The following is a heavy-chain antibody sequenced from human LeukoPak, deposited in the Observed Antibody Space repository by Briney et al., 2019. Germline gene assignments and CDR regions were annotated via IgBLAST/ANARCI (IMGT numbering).Heavy chain of an antibody. CDR1: GYTLTELS. J-gene: IGHJ4*02. CDR3: ATPSYYCSSTSCYYFNY. CDR2: FDPEDGET. Sequence: ASVKVSCKVSGYTLTELSMHWVRQAPGKGLEWMGGFDPEDGETIYAQKFQGRVTMTEDTSTDTAYMELSSLRSEDTAVYYCATPSYYCSSTSCYYFNYWGQGTLVTVSS. V-gene: IGHV1-24*01. D-gene: IGHD2-2*01.